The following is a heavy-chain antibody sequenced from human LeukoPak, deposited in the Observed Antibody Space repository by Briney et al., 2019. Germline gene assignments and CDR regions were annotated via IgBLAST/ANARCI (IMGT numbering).Heavy chain of an antibody. Sequence: ASVKVSRKASGYTFTSYGISRVRQAPGQGLGWVGWISAYNGNTNNAQKLQGRVTMTTDTSTSTAYMELRSLRSDDTAVYDCPRDEPHYGDYGGEFDYGGEGTLVTVSS. CDR3: PRDEPHYGDYGGEFDY. CDR1: GYTFTSYG. J-gene: IGHJ4*02. D-gene: IGHD4-17*01. CDR2: ISAYNGNT. V-gene: IGHV1-18*01.